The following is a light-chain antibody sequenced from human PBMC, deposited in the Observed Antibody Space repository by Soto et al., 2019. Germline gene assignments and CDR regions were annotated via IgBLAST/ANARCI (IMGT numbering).Light chain of an antibody. CDR1: SSNIGNNY. CDR2: DNE. CDR3: GAWDSSLSSYV. J-gene: IGLJ1*01. Sequence: QSVLTQPPSVSAAPGQKVTISCSGSSSNIGNNYVSWYQQLPGTAPKLLIYDNEKRPSGIPDRFSASKSGTSATLGITGLQTGDEADYYCGAWDSSLSSYVFGTGTQLTVL. V-gene: IGLV1-51*01.